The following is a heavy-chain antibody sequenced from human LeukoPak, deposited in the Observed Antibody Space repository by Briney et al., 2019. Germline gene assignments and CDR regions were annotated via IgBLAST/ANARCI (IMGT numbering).Heavy chain of an antibody. D-gene: IGHD6-19*01. CDR3: ARANPLYSSGWHGAVDY. CDR2: IYYSGST. V-gene: IGHV4-39*07. J-gene: IGHJ4*02. CDR1: GGSISSSSYY. Sequence: SETLSLTCTVSGGSISSSSYYWGWIRQPPGKGLEWIGSIYYSGSTYYNPSLKSRVTISVDTSKNQFSLKLSSVTAADTAVYYCARANPLYSSGWHGAVDYWGQGTLVTVSS.